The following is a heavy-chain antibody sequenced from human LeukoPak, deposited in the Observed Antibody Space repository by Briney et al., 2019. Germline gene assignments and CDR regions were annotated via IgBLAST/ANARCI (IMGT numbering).Heavy chain of an antibody. CDR1: GYTLTDYY. J-gene: IGHJ3*02. D-gene: IGHD3-10*01. V-gene: IGHV1-2*06. Sequence: ASVKVSCKASGYTLTDYYMHWVRQAPGQGLEWMGRINPYSGGTNYAQKFQGGVTMTRDTSIATIYMELSRLRSNDTAVYYCARAGSYGPTDAFDIWGQGTMVTVSS. CDR2: INPYSGGT. CDR3: ARAGSYGPTDAFDI.